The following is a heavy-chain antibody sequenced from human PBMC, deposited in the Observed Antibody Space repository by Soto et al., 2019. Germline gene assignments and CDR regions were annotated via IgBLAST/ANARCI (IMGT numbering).Heavy chain of an antibody. CDR1: GGSISSYY. CDR2: IYTSGST. V-gene: IGHV4-4*07. D-gene: IGHD2-2*02. Sequence: LSLTCTVSGGSISSYYWSWIRQPAGKGLEWIGRIYTSGSTNYNPSLKSRVTMSVDTSKNQFSLKLSSVTAADTAVYYCARDVGYCSSTSCYTGPFDYWGQGTLVTVSS. CDR3: ARDVGYCSSTSCYTGPFDY. J-gene: IGHJ4*02.